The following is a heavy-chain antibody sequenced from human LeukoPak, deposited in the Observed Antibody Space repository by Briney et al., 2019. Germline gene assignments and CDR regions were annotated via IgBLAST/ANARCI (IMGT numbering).Heavy chain of an antibody. V-gene: IGHV4-59*08. CDR3: ATGYSSGWQNEGFDY. CDR2: IHYSGST. J-gene: IGHJ4*02. Sequence: PSETLSLTCTVSGGSISSYYWSWIRQPPGKGLEWIGYIHYSGSTNYNPSLKSRVTISVDTSKNQFSLKLSSVTAADTAVYYCATGYSSGWQNEGFDYWGQGTLVTVSS. CDR1: GGSISSYY. D-gene: IGHD6-19*01.